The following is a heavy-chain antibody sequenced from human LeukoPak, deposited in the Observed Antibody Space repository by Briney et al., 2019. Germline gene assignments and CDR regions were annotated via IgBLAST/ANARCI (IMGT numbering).Heavy chain of an antibody. D-gene: IGHD3-16*02. Sequence: PGGSLRLSCAASGFTFSSYAMSWVRQAPGKGLEWVSLIYSNGNTFYADSVKGRFTISRDNSKNTMYLQMNSLRAEDTAVYYCARDYRNYPYWGQGTLVTVSS. J-gene: IGHJ4*02. V-gene: IGHV3-53*01. CDR3: ARDYRNYPY. CDR1: GFTFSSYA. CDR2: IYSNGNT.